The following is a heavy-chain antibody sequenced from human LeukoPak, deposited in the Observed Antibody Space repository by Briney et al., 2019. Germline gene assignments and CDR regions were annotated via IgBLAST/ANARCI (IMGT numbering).Heavy chain of an antibody. J-gene: IGHJ6*04. CDR2: ISSNGGST. CDR3: VKDFYVVVALMDV. V-gene: IGHV3-64D*06. D-gene: IGHD2-15*01. CDR1: GFTFSSYA. Sequence: GGSLRLSCSASGFTFSSYAMHWVRQAPGKGLEYVSAISSNGGSTYYADSVKGRFTISRDNSKNTLYLQMSSLRAEGTAVYYCVKDFYVVVALMDVWGKGTTVTVSS.